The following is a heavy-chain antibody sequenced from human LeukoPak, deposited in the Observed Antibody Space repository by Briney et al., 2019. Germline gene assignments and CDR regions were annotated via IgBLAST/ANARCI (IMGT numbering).Heavy chain of an antibody. CDR2: INPSGGST. CDR3: AREGDYVWGSYRSYYYYYYMDV. D-gene: IGHD3-16*02. CDR1: GYTFTSYY. J-gene: IGHJ6*03. V-gene: IGHV1-46*01. Sequence: ASVKVSCKASGYTFTSYYMHWVRQAPGQGLEWMGIINPSGGSTSYAQKFQGRVTMTRDMSTSTVYMELSSLRSEDTAVYYCAREGDYVWGSYRSYYYYYYMDVWGKGTTVTVSS.